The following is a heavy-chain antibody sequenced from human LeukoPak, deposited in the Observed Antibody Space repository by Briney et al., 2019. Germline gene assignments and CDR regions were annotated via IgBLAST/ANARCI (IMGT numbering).Heavy chain of an antibody. CDR3: ARAYGGNDY. J-gene: IGHJ4*02. CDR2: INHSGST. Sequence: SETLSLTCAVYGGSFSGYYWSWIRQPPGKGLGWIGEINHSGSTNYNPSLKSRVTISVDTSKNQFSLKLSFVTAADTAVYYCARAYGGNDYWGQGTLVTVSP. D-gene: IGHD4-23*01. CDR1: GGSFSGYY. V-gene: IGHV4-34*01.